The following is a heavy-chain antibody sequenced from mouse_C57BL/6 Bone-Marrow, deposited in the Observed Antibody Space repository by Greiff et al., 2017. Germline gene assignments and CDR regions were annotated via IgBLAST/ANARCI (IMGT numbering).Heavy chain of an antibody. D-gene: IGHD2-4*01. CDR3: ARDDYDDY. V-gene: IGHV14-4*01. CDR1: GFNIKDDY. J-gene: IGHJ2*01. CDR2: IDPENGDT. Sequence: VQLQQSGAELVRPGASVKLSCTASGFNIKDDYMHWVKQRPEQGLEWIGWIDPENGDTEYASKFQGKATITADTSSNTAYLQLSSLTSEDSAVYFCARDDYDDYWGQGTTLTVSS.